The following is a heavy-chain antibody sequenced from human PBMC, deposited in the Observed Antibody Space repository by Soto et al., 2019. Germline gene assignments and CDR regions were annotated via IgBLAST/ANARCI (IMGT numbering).Heavy chain of an antibody. D-gene: IGHD1-26*01. CDR2: SSGRDGKT. V-gene: IGHV3-23*04. J-gene: IGHJ4*02. Sequence: EVQLVDSGGDVVQPGGSLRLSCAASGFTFINSAMNWVRQAPGKGLEWVSVSSGRDGKTYYSDSVRGRFTISRDNSKSTLYLQMNSLRVEDTAVYYCAKEPTWGYWGQGTLVTVSS. CDR3: AKEPTWGY. CDR1: GFTFINSA.